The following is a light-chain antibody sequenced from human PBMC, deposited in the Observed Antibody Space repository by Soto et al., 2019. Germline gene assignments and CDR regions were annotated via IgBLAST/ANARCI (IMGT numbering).Light chain of an antibody. Sequence: EIVLTQSPGTLSLSPGERATLSCRASHSLSSNYFAWYQQKPGQAHRLHIYGSSSRATGIPDRCSGSGSGSHFTHTIRTLEPEDFAVYYCRQFGSWPLFGPGNKVDIK. CDR3: RQFGSWPL. CDR2: GSS. V-gene: IGKV3-20*01. CDR1: HSLSSNY. J-gene: IGKJ3*01.